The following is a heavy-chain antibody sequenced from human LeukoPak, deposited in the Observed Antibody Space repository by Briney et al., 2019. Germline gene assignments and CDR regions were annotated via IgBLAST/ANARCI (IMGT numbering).Heavy chain of an antibody. CDR2: ISSTGGTT. J-gene: IGHJ4*02. CDR3: AREVRGDYFDF. CDR1: GFTFDDYG. D-gene: IGHD3-16*01. Sequence: GGSLRLSCAASGFTFDDYGMSWVRQAPGKGLEWVSSISSTGGTTYYADSVKGRFTISRDNSKNTLYLQMNSLRADDTAVYYCAREVRGDYFDFWGQGTLVTVSS. V-gene: IGHV3-23*01.